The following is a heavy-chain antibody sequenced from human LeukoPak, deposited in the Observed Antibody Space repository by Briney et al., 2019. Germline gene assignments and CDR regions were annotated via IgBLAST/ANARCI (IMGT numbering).Heavy chain of an antibody. V-gene: IGHV4-34*01. Sequence: SETLSLTWAVYGGSFSGYYWSWIRQPPGKGLEWIGEVNHSGSTSYNPSLKSRVTVSVDTSKNQISLKLSSVTAADTAMYYCARGCPNALDYYYLDYWGQGNLVTVSS. CDR1: GGSFSGYY. J-gene: IGHJ4*02. CDR3: ARGCPNALDYYYLDY. D-gene: IGHD4/OR15-4a*01. CDR2: VNHSGST.